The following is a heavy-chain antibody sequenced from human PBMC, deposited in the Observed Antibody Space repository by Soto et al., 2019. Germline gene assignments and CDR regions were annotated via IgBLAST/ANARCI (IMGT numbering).Heavy chain of an antibody. CDR3: ATVTRSGWD. Sequence: EVQLVESGGGLVKPGGSLRVSCAASGFTFSSYSMNWVRQAPGKGLEWVSSISGSSRYIYYADAVKGRFTISRDNAKNYLYLQMNGLRVEDTAVYYCATVTRSGWDWGQGTLVTVSS. V-gene: IGHV3-21*01. CDR2: ISGSSRYI. D-gene: IGHD6-19*01. CDR1: GFTFSSYS. J-gene: IGHJ4*02.